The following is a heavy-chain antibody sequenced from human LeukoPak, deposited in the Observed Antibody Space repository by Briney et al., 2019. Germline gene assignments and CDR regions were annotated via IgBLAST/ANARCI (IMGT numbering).Heavy chain of an antibody. D-gene: IGHD7-27*01. Sequence: GGSLRLSCAASGFTFSSYGMHWVRQAPGKGLEWVAFIRYDGSNKYYADSVKGRFTISRDNSKNTLYLQMNSLRAEDTAVYYCAEVYPLGFHFDYWGQGTLVTVSS. CDR1: GFTFSSYG. CDR2: IRYDGSNK. J-gene: IGHJ4*02. V-gene: IGHV3-30*02. CDR3: AEVYPLGFHFDY.